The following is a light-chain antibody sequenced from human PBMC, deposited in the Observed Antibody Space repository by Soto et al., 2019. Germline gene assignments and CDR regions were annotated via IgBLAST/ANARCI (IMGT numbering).Light chain of an antibody. CDR3: QQYNRPRT. V-gene: IGKV1-5*03. CDR2: KAS. CDR1: QSISSW. J-gene: IGKJ1*01. Sequence: DIQMTQSPSTLSASVGDRVTITCRASQSISSWLAWYQQKPGKAPKLLIYKASSLESGVPSRFSGSGSGTEFTLTISSLQPDDFATYYCQQYNRPRTFGQGTKVEIK.